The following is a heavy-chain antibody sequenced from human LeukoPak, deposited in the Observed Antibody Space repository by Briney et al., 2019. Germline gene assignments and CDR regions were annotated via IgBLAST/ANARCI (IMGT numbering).Heavy chain of an antibody. Sequence: GGSLRLSCAASGFTFSSYAMSWVRQAPGKGLEWVSAISGSGGSTYYADSVKGRFTISRDNSKNTLYLQVNSLRAEDTAVYYCAKAGVPSYYDILTGYYNGLDSWFDPWGQGTLVTVSS. CDR1: GFTFSSYA. J-gene: IGHJ5*02. CDR3: AKAGVPSYYDILTGYYNGLDSWFDP. V-gene: IGHV3-23*01. CDR2: ISGSGGST. D-gene: IGHD3-9*01.